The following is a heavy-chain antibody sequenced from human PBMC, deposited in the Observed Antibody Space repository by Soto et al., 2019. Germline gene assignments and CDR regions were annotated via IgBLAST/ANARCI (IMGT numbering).Heavy chain of an antibody. CDR3: VLGVWLVF. CDR2: ISDDGSRT. V-gene: IGHV3-23*01. CDR1: GFSFSTFE. Sequence: EVQLLESGGGLVQPGGSLRLSCAASGFSFSTFEMSWVRQAPGRGLEWVSFISDDGSRTYYADAVKGRFTISRDNSKRRLYLQMDILPAEAAAVSACVLGVWLVFWGQGTLVTVSS. D-gene: IGHD2-21*01. J-gene: IGHJ4*02.